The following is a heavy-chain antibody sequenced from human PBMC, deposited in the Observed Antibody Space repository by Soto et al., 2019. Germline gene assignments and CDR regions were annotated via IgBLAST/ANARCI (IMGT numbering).Heavy chain of an antibody. V-gene: IGHV4-31*03. D-gene: IGHD3-3*01. CDR2: IYYSGST. Sequence: SETLSLTCTVSGGSISRYYWSWIRQHPGKGLEWIGYIYYSGSTYYNPSLKSRVTISVDTSKNQFSLKLSSVTAADTAVYYCARGGITIFGVVINTKNWFEPWGQGTLVTVSS. CDR3: ARGGITIFGVVINTKNWFEP. J-gene: IGHJ5*02. CDR1: GGSISRYY.